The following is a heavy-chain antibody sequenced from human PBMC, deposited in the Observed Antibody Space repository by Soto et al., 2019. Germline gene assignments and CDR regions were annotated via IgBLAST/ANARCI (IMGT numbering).Heavy chain of an antibody. CDR2: IYPGDSDI. CDR1: GYSFTSYW. J-gene: IGHJ6*02. D-gene: IGHD2-15*01. CDR3: ARQLPYGGNSYYGMDV. Sequence: GESLKISCKGSGYSFTSYWIGWVRQMPGKGLEWMGIIYPGDSDIRYSPSFQGQVTISADKSTSTAYLQWSGLKASDTAIYYCARQLPYGGNSYYGMDVWGQGTTVTVSS. V-gene: IGHV5-51*01.